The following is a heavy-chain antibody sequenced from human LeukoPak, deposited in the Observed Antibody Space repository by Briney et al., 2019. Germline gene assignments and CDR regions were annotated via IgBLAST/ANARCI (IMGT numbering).Heavy chain of an antibody. CDR2: INPNSGGT. Sequence: VASVKVSCKASGYTFTVYYMHWVRQAPGQGLEWMGWINPNSGGTNYAQKFQGRVTMTRDTSISTAYMELSRLRSDDTAVYYCARDSGWNDVSDYWGQGTLVTVSS. CDR3: ARDSGWNDVSDY. CDR1: GYTFTVYY. D-gene: IGHD1-1*01. V-gene: IGHV1-2*02. J-gene: IGHJ4*02.